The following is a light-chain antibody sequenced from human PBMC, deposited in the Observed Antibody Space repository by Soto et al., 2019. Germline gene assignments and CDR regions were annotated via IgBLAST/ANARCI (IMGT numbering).Light chain of an antibody. CDR3: QQYNNWPPIT. CDR1: QTIRSNY. V-gene: IGKV3D-20*01. J-gene: IGKJ5*01. Sequence: EIVMTQSPATLSVSPWGRGTLSCWASQTIRSNYLAWYQQKSGLAPRLLIYDASSRATGIPDRFSGSGSGTDFTLTISRLEPEDFAVYYCQQYNNWPPITFGQGTRLEIK. CDR2: DAS.